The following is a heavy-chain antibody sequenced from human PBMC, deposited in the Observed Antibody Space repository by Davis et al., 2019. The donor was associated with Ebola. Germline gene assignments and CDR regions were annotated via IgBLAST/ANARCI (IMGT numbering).Heavy chain of an antibody. CDR1: GFTFSSYA. J-gene: IGHJ2*01. Sequence: SCAASGFTFSSYAMSWVRQAPGKGLEWVSAISGSGGSTYYADSVKGRFTISRDNSKNTLYLQMNSLRAEDTAVYYCARDAGYSGSLDWYFDLWGRGTLVTVSS. V-gene: IGHV3-23*01. D-gene: IGHD1-26*01. CDR2: ISGSGGST. CDR3: ARDAGYSGSLDWYFDL.